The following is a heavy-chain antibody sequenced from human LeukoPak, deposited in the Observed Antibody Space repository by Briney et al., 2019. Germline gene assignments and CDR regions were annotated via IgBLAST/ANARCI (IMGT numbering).Heavy chain of an antibody. CDR1: GGSFSGYY. V-gene: IGHV4-34*01. CDR3: ARGSPPWRWLLHNWFDP. J-gene: IGHJ5*02. Sequence: PSETLSLTCAVYGGSFSGYYWSWIRQPPGKGLEWIGEINHSGSTNYNPSLKSRVTISVDTSKNQFSLKLSSVTAADTAVYYCARGSPPWRWLLHNWFDPWGQGTLVAVSS. D-gene: IGHD3-22*01. CDR2: INHSGST.